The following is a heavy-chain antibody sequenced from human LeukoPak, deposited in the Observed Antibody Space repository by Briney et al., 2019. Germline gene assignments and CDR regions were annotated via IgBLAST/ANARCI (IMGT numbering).Heavy chain of an antibody. CDR1: GFTFSSYA. Sequence: GGSLRLSCAASGFTFSSYAMHWVRQAPGKGLEWVSGISWNGGTIGYADSVKGRFTISRDNAKNSLYLQMNSLRAEDTALYYCAKDAHRRKYYYYYYMDVWGKGTTVTISS. V-gene: IGHV3-9*01. CDR2: ISWNGGTI. CDR3: AKDAHRRKYYYYYYMDV. J-gene: IGHJ6*03.